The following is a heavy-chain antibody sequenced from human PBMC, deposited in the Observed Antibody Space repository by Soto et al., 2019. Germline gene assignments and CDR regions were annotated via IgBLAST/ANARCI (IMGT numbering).Heavy chain of an antibody. J-gene: IGHJ5*02. CDR1: GGSIRSYY. D-gene: IGHD2-15*01. Sequence: ETLSLTSTVAGGSIRSYYWSWIRQPPGKGLEWIGYIYYSGSTNYNPSLKSRVTISVDTSKNQFSLKLSSVTAADTAVYYCARGIATGQLDPWGQGTLVTV. CDR3: ARGIATGQLDP. CDR2: IYYSGST. V-gene: IGHV4-59*01.